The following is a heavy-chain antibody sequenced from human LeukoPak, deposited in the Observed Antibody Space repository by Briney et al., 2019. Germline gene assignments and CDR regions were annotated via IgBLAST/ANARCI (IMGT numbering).Heavy chain of an antibody. CDR1: GGSISSSSYY. D-gene: IGHD3-3*01. CDR3: ARRQAYYDFWSGYYNWFDP. J-gene: IGHJ5*02. V-gene: IGHV4-39*07. Sequence: PSETLSLTCTVSGGSISSSSYYWGWIRQPPGKGLEWTGSIYYSGSTYYNPSLKSRVTISVDTSKNQFSLKLSSVTAADTAVYYCARRQAYYDFWSGYYNWFDPWGQGTLVTVSS. CDR2: IYYSGST.